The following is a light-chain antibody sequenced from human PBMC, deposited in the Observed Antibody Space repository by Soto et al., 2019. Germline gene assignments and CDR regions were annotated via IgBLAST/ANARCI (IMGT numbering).Light chain of an antibody. Sequence: DIQMTQSPSTLSASVGDRVTITFRASQSISSWLAWYQQKPGKAPKLLIYKASSLESGVPSRFSGSGSGTEFTLTISSLQPEDFATYYCLQDYNYPRTFGQGTKVDIK. V-gene: IGKV1-5*03. CDR1: QSISSW. CDR3: LQDYNYPRT. J-gene: IGKJ1*01. CDR2: KAS.